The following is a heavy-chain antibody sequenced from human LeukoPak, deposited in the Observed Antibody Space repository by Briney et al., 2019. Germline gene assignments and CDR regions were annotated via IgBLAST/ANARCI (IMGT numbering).Heavy chain of an antibody. CDR3: ARDSFLDY. CDR1: GFTFSSYW. D-gene: IGHD3-16*01. V-gene: IGHV3-74*01. CDR2: IKSDGSST. J-gene: IGHJ4*02. Sequence: GGSLRLSCAASGFTFSSYWMHWVRQAPGKGLVWVSRIKSDGSSTNYADSVKGRFTISRDNAKNTLYLQMNSLRAEDTAAYYRARDSFLDYWGQGTLVTVSS.